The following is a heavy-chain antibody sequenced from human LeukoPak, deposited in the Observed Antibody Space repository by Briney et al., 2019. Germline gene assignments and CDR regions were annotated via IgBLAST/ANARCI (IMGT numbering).Heavy chain of an antibody. CDR2: ISSSSSYI. V-gene: IGHV3-21*04. J-gene: IGHJ5*02. CDR3: AKDLLTTIGDWFDP. CDR1: GFTFSSYS. D-gene: IGHD4-11*01. Sequence: GGSLRLSCAASGFTFSSYSMNWVRQAPGKGLEWVSSISSSSSYIYYADSVKGRFTISRDNSKNTLYLQMNSLRAEDTAVYYCAKDLLTTIGDWFDPWGQGTLVTVSS.